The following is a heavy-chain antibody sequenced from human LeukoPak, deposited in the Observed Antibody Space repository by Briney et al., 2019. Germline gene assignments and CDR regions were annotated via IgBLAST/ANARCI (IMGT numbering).Heavy chain of an antibody. J-gene: IGHJ6*02. V-gene: IGHV3-33*01. CDR1: GFTFSSYG. CDR3: ARGYCSGGSCYDYYYYGMDV. D-gene: IGHD2-15*01. CDR2: IWYDGSNK. Sequence: GGSLRLSCAASGFTFSSYGMHWVRQAPGKGLEWVAVIWYDGSNKYYADSVKGRFTISRDNSKNTLYLQMNSLRAEDTAVYYCARGYCSGGSCYDYYYYGMDVWGQGTTVTVSS.